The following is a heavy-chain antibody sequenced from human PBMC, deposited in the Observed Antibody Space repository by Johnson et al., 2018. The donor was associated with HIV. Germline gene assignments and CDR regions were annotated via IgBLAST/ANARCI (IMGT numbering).Heavy chain of an antibody. V-gene: IGHV3-30*02. J-gene: IGHJ3*01. CDR2: IRYDGSNK. CDR1: GLNFKNAW. CDR3: AKTRMGGILDAFDL. Sequence: QVQLVESGGGLVQPGGSLRLSCAASGLNFKNAWMSWLRQAPGRGLEWVAFIRYDGSNKYYADSVKGRFTLSRDNSKNTLDLQMNSLTIEDTAVFYCAKTRMGGILDAFDLWGQGTMVIVS. D-gene: IGHD1-26*01.